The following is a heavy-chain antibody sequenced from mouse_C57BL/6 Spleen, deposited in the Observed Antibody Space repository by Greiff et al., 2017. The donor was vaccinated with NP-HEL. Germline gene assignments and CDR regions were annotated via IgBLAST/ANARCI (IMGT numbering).Heavy chain of an antibody. CDR2: IDPSDSYP. CDR3: ARTTVVATEYFDV. Sequence: QVQLQQPGAELVMPGASVKLSCKASGYTFTSYWMHWVKQRPGQGLEWIGEIDPSDSYPNYNQKFKGKSTLTVDKSSSTAYMQLSSLTSEDSAVYYCARTTVVATEYFDVWGTGTTVTVSS. CDR1: GYTFTSYW. V-gene: IGHV1-69*01. D-gene: IGHD1-1*01. J-gene: IGHJ1*03.